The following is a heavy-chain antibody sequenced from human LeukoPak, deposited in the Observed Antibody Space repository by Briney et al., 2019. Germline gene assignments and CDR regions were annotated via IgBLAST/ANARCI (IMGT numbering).Heavy chain of an antibody. CDR2: ISAYNGNT. V-gene: IGHV1-18*01. D-gene: IGHD2-2*01. CDR3: ARVPIVVVPAAFYYYMDV. CDR1: GYTFTSYG. J-gene: IGHJ6*03. Sequence: ASVEVSCKASGYTFTSYGISWVRQAPGQGLEWMGWISAYNGNTNYAQKLQGRVTITTDTSTSTAYMEPRSLRSDDTAVYYCARVPIVVVPAAFYYYMDVWGKGTTVTVSS.